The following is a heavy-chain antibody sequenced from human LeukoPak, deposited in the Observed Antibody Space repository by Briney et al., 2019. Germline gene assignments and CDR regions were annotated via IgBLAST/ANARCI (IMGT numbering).Heavy chain of an antibody. J-gene: IGHJ3*02. V-gene: IGHV4-4*09. CDR3: ARLYYDFWSGYLGGAFDI. CDR2: IYTSGST. D-gene: IGHD3-3*01. Sequence: SETLSLTCTVSGGSISSYYWSWIRQPPGKGLEWIGYIYTSGSTNYNPSLKSRVTISVDTSKNQFSLKLSSVTAADTAVCYCARLYYDFWSGYLGGAFDIWGQGTMVTVSS. CDR1: GGSISSYY.